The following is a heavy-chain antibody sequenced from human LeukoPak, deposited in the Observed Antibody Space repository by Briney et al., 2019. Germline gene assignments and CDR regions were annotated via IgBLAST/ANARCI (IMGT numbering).Heavy chain of an antibody. Sequence: ASVKVSCKASGYTFSIYNMHWVRQAPGQGLEWMGLINPSGGTSYAQKLQGRITMTRDTSTVCMELSSLRSEDTALYYCAREGVAGTGLDYWGQGTLVTVSS. V-gene: IGHV1-46*01. CDR1: GYTFSIYN. J-gene: IGHJ4*02. CDR2: INPSGGT. D-gene: IGHD6-13*01. CDR3: AREGVAGTGLDY.